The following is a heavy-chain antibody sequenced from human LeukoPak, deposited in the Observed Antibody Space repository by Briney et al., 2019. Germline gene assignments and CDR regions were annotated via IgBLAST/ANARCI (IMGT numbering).Heavy chain of an antibody. CDR3: VTGRYSYGWYDH. D-gene: IGHD1-26*01. V-gene: IGHV4-59*13. CDR2: LYYGGSP. CDR1: GFSISSFY. J-gene: IGHJ5*02. Sequence: PSETLSLTCTVSGFSISSFYWSWLRQPPGKGLEWFGYLYYGGSPNSKPSLNSRIITSQDTSKKQFSLKLNSVTTADTAVYYCVTGRYSYGWYDHWGQGILVIVSS.